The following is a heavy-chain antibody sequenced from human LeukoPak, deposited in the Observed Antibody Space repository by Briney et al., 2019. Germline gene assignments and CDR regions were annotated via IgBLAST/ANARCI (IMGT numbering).Heavy chain of an antibody. CDR2: IHYSGTT. V-gene: IGHV4-39*01. CDR1: GGSISISTFN. CDR3: ARHPTGFPNWFDP. Sequence: PSETLSLTCTVSGGSISISTFNWAWIRQPPGRGLEWIGAIHYSGTTYYNPSLKSRVTISIDTSKYQFSLNLNSLTAADTAVYYCARHPTGFPNWFDPWGQGTLVTVSS. D-gene: IGHD3-9*01. J-gene: IGHJ5*02.